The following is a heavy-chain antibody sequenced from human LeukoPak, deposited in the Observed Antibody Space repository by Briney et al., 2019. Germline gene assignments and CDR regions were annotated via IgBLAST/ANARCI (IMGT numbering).Heavy chain of an antibody. D-gene: IGHD3-10*01. CDR2: IYSGGST. CDR1: GFTVSSNY. V-gene: IGHV3-53*01. Sequence: GGSLRLSCAASGFTVSSNYMSWVRQAPGKGLEWVSVIYSGGSTYYADSVKGRFTISRDNSKSTLYLQMNSLRAEDTAVYYCARGILWFGERDLYGMDVWGQGTTVTVSS. J-gene: IGHJ6*02. CDR3: ARGILWFGERDLYGMDV.